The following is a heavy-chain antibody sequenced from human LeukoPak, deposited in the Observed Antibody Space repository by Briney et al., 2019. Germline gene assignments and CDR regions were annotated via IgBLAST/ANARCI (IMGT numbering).Heavy chain of an antibody. V-gene: IGHV1-18*01. CDR3: ARAHVARTNWFDP. J-gene: IGHJ5*02. D-gene: IGHD5-12*01. Sequence: ASAKVSCKASGYTFTSYGISWVRQAPGQGLEWMGWISAYNGNTNYAQKLQGRVTMTTDTSTSTAYMELRSLRSEDTAVYYCARAHVARTNWFDPWGQGTLVTVSS. CDR2: ISAYNGNT. CDR1: GYTFTSYG.